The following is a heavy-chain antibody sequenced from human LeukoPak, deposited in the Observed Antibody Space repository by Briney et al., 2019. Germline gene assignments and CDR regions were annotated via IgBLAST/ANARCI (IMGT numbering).Heavy chain of an antibody. D-gene: IGHD2-21*01. J-gene: IGHJ4*02. CDR3: ASTPPERCSGHDCYPYFDY. CDR2: INSEGKST. V-gene: IGHV3-74*03. Sequence: GGSLRLSCVSSAFTFSSQWMHWVRQVPGRRPMGVSGINSEGKSTAYADSVKGRFTISRDNARNTMYLQMNSLRAEDTAVYYCASTPPERCSGHDCYPYFDYWGQGTLVTVSS. CDR1: AFTFSSQW.